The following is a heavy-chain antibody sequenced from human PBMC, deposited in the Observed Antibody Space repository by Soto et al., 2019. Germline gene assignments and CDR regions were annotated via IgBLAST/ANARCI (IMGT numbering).Heavy chain of an antibody. Sequence: HPGGSLRLSCAASGFTFSSYAMSWVRQAPGKGLEWVSAISGSGGSTYYADSVKGRFTISRDNSKNTLYLQMNSLRAEDTAVYYCAKVSEITMVRGVSAVFDYWGQGTLVTAPQ. CDR1: GFTFSSYA. CDR3: AKVSEITMVRGVSAVFDY. CDR2: ISGSGGST. D-gene: IGHD3-10*01. J-gene: IGHJ4*02. V-gene: IGHV3-23*01.